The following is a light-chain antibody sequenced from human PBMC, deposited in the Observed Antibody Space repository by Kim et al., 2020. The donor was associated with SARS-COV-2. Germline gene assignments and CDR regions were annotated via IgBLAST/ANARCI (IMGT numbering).Light chain of an antibody. Sequence: EIVLTQSPATLSLSPGERATLSCRASHSVNNYLAWYQQKPGQAPRLLIYDAFNRATGIPARFSGSVSGRDYTLTISSLEPEDSAVYYCQQRSNWLTFGGGTKVDIK. V-gene: IGKV3-11*02. J-gene: IGKJ4*01. CDR3: QQRSNWLT. CDR1: HSVNNY. CDR2: DAF.